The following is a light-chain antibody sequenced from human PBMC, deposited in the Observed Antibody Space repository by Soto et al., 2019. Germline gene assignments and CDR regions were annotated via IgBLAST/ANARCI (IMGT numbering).Light chain of an antibody. CDR2: AAT. V-gene: IGKV1-6*01. J-gene: IGKJ2*01. CDR3: LQDYAFPYT. Sequence: AIQMTQSPSSLSASVGDRVTITCRASQGIRKDLGWYQQKPGKAPKLLIYAATSLQSGVPSRFIGSGSGTDCTLTITILQPEDFATYFCLQDYAFPYTFGHGTKLEIK. CDR1: QGIRKD.